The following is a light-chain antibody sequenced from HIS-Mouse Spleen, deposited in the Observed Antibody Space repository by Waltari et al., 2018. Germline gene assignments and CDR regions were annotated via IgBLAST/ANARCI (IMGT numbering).Light chain of an antibody. Sequence: IQMTQSPSTLSASVGDRVTIPYRASQSISSWLAWYQQKPGKAPKVLIYKASSLESGVPSRFSGSGSGTEFTLTISSLQPDDFATYYCQQYNSYSMYTFGQGTKLEIK. CDR3: QQYNSYSMYT. CDR2: KAS. V-gene: IGKV1-5*03. J-gene: IGKJ2*01. CDR1: QSISSW.